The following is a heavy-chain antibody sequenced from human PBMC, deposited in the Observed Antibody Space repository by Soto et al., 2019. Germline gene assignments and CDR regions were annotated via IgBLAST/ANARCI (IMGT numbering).Heavy chain of an antibody. CDR3: ATPWRGLGLYYDVDY. Sequence: EVQLLESGGGLVQPGGSLRLSCAASGFTFSSYAMSWVRQAPGKGLEWVSGIHGNGDRTYYADSVKGRFTISRDNSKNTLYLQMNSLRAEDTAVYFCATPWRGLGLYYDVDYWGHGTLVTVSS. V-gene: IGHV3-23*01. CDR1: GFTFSSYA. CDR2: IHGNGDRT. D-gene: IGHD3-10*01. J-gene: IGHJ4*01.